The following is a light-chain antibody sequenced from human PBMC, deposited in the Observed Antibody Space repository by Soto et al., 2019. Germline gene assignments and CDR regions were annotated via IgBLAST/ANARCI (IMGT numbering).Light chain of an antibody. CDR3: ASWDDSLNGVV. Sequence: QSVLTQPPSASGTPGQGVTISCSGNTPNIGSNFVYWYQQLPGTAPKLLIYKNNQRPSGVPDRFSGSKSDTSASLAISGLRSEDEADYYCASWDDSLNGVVFGGGTKLTVL. CDR2: KNN. CDR1: TPNIGSNF. V-gene: IGLV1-47*01. J-gene: IGLJ2*01.